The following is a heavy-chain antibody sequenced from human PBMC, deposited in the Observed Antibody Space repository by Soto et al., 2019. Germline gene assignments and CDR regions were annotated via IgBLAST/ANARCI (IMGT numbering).Heavy chain of an antibody. V-gene: IGHV3-30*18. J-gene: IGHJ1*01. D-gene: IGHD3-22*01. CDR2: ISYDGSNK. Sequence: GGSLRLFCAASGFTFSSYGIHWVRQAPGKGLEWVAVISYDGSNKYYADSVKGRFTISRDNSKNTLYLQMNSLRAEDTAVYYCAKSGYYDSSGYYLAAEYFQHWGQGTLVTVSS. CDR1: GFTFSSYG. CDR3: AKSGYYDSSGYYLAAEYFQH.